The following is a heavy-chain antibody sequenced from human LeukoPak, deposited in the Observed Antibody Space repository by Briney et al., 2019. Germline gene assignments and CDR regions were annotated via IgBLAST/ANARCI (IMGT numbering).Heavy chain of an antibody. CDR2: INPNSGGT. V-gene: IGHV1-2*02. J-gene: IGHJ3*02. D-gene: IGHD2-21*01. Sequence: ASVKVSCKASGYTFTGYYMHWVRQAPGQGLEWMGWINPNSGGTNYAQKFQGRVTMTRDTPISTAYMELSSLRSEDTAVYYCARGGTYCGGDCFGAFDIWGQGTMVTVPS. CDR1: GYTFTGYY. CDR3: ARGGTYCGGDCFGAFDI.